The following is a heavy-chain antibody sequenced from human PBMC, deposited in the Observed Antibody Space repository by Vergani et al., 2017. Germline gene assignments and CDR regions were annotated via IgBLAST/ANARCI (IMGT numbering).Heavy chain of an antibody. Sequence: QVQLVQSGAEVKKPGSSVKVSCKASGGTFSSYTISWVRQAPGQGLEWMGRIIPILGIANYAQKFQGRVTITADKSTSTAYMELSSLRSEDTAVYYCAGERGYCSGGGCYSPYYDYYGMDFWGQGTTVTVSS. CDR3: AGERGYCSGGGCYSPYYDYYGMDF. CDR2: IIPILGIA. J-gene: IGHJ6*02. V-gene: IGHV1-69*08. CDR1: GGTFSSYT. D-gene: IGHD2-15*01.